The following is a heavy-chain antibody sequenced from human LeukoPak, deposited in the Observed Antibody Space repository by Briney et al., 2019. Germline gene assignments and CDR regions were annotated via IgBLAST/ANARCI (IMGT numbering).Heavy chain of an antibody. CDR1: GFTFSSYS. V-gene: IGHV3-48*04. D-gene: IGHD3-10*01. Sequence: GGSLRLSCAASGFTFSSYSMNWVRQAPGKGLEWVSYISSTSNTMYYADSVKGRFTISRDSAKTSLYLQMNSLTPEDTAVYYCARISVIRGLSSFDSWGQGTLVTVSS. CDR3: ARISVIRGLSSFDS. CDR2: ISSTSNTM. J-gene: IGHJ4*02.